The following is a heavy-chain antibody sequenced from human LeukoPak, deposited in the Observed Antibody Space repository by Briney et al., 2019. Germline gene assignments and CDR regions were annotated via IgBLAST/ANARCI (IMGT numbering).Heavy chain of an antibody. J-gene: IGHJ3*02. CDR1: GFTLTDHW. CDR3: ARVRPQDGFDI. CDR2: IHPGVSDT. Sequence: GESLKISCKGSGFTLTDHWIAWVRQMPGRGLEWVGIIHPGVSDTPKSPSFQGQVVISVDRSISTAYLQWNSLKASETAMYYCARVRPQDGFDIWGQGTMVTVSS. V-gene: IGHV5-51*01.